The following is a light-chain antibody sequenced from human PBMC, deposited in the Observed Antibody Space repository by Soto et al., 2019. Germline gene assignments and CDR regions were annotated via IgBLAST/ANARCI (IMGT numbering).Light chain of an antibody. CDR3: QQSDTTPGT. V-gene: IGKV1-39*01. Sequence: DIQMTQSPSSLSASVGDRVTITCRASQNISSYLNWYQQRPGKAPKLLIYDAFSLQTGVPSRFSGSGSGTDFIFTISSLQPEDFATYYCQQSDTTPGTFGQGTKLEIK. J-gene: IGKJ1*01. CDR1: QNISSY. CDR2: DAF.